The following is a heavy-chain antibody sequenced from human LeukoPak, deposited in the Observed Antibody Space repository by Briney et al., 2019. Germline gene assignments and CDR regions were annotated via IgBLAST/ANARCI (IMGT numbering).Heavy chain of an antibody. D-gene: IGHD2-21*01. CDR2: IRSKANSYAT. J-gene: IGHJ4*02. V-gene: IGHV3-73*01. Sequence: SGGSLRLSCAASGFTFSDSGMHWVRQASGKGLEWVGRIRSKANSYATAYAASVKGRFTISRDDPKNTAYLQMNSLKTEDTAVYYCTRYGDYPFDYWGQGTLVTVSS. CDR3: TRYGDYPFDY. CDR1: GFTFSDSG.